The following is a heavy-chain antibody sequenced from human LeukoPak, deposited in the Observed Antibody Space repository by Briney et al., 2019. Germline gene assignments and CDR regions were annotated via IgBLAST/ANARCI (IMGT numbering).Heavy chain of an antibody. Sequence: GGSLRLSCAASGFTVSSNHMSWVRQAPGKGLEWVSVIYSGGSTYYADSVKGRFTISRDNSKNTLYLQMNSLRAEDTAVYYCARSYDSSGYYYLWGQGTLVTVSS. CDR1: GFTVSSNH. CDR2: IYSGGST. D-gene: IGHD3-22*01. J-gene: IGHJ4*02. CDR3: ARSYDSSGYYYL. V-gene: IGHV3-53*01.